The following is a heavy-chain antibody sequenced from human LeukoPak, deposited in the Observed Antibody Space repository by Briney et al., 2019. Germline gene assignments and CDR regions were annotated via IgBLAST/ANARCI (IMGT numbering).Heavy chain of an antibody. J-gene: IGHJ6*03. CDR1: GYTFTGYY. D-gene: IGHD4-23*01. V-gene: IGHV1-2*06. CDR3: ARPTGGSSPAYYYYMDV. Sequence: ASVKVSCKASGYTFTGYYMHWVRQAPGQGLEWMGRINPNSGGTNYAQKFQGRVTMTRDTSISTAYMELSGLRSGDTAVYYCARPTGGSSPAYYYYMDVWGKGTTVTVSS. CDR2: INPNSGGT.